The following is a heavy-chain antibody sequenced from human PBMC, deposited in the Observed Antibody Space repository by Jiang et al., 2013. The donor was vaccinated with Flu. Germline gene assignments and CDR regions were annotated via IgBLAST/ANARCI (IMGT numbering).Heavy chain of an antibody. Sequence: EVKKPGESLKISCKASGYIFSNYWIAWVRQTPGKGLEWMGIVYPGDSDTRFSPSFRGQVTISADKSINTAYLQWSSLKASDTATYYCARHAAVPGKPVGYYSGMDVWGQGTTVTVSS. CDR1: GYIFSNYW. D-gene: IGHD6-19*01. CDR3: ARHAAVPGKPVGYYSGMDV. V-gene: IGHV5-51*01. J-gene: IGHJ6*02. CDR2: VYPGDSDT.